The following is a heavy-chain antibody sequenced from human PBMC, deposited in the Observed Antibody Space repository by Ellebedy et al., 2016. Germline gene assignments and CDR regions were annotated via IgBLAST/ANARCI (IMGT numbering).Heavy chain of an antibody. D-gene: IGHD3-3*01. J-gene: IGHJ5*01. Sequence: GGSLRLSXARSGFTFGDYAMNWFRQAPGKGLEWVSSISGSGSNTYYADSVKGRFTISRGNSNKTLHLQMNSLRAEDTAVYYCAKAPGYDFWSNYYVYWFDSWGQGTLVTVSS. CDR3: AKAPGYDFWSNYYVYWFDS. CDR1: GFTFGDYA. CDR2: ISGSGSNT. V-gene: IGHV3-23*01.